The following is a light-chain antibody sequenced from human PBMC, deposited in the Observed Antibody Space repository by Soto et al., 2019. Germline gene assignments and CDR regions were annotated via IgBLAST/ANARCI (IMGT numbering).Light chain of an antibody. V-gene: IGKV1-5*01. CDR1: QSLSNR. J-gene: IGKJ1*01. CDR2: DAS. CDR3: QYYAGVWT. Sequence: DIQVTQSPSTLSASVGDRVTITCRASQSLSNRLAWYQQKPGKAPKVLIYDASSLESGVPSRFSGSGSGTHFILTSSSLQPDYFATYYCQYYAGVWTFGQGTKVEIK.